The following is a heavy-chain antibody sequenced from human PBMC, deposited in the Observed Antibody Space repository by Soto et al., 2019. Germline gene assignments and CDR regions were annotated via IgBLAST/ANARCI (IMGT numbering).Heavy chain of an antibody. V-gene: IGHV6-1*01. CDR2: TYYRSKWYN. Sequence: SQTLSLTCAISGDSVSSKSAAWSWIRQSPSRGLEWLGRTYYRSKWYNEYAISVKGRITSNPDTSKNHFSLQLSSVTPEDTAVYYCARAQGFMDVWGQGITVTVSS. CDR3: ARAQGFMDV. CDR1: GDSVSSKSAA. J-gene: IGHJ6*02.